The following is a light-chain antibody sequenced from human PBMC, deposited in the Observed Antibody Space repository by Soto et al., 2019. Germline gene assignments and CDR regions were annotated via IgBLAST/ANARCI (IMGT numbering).Light chain of an antibody. CDR3: QQYNNWPPIT. Sequence: ETVMTQSPATLSVSPGERATLSCRASQSVSSNLAWYQQKPGQAPRLLIYGASTRATGIPARFSGSGSGTELILTISYLQPEDFAVYYCQQYNNWPPITFGQGTRLEIK. J-gene: IGKJ5*01. V-gene: IGKV3-15*01. CDR2: GAS. CDR1: QSVSSN.